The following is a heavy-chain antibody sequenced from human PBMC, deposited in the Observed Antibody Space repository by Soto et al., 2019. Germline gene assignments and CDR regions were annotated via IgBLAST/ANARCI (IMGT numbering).Heavy chain of an antibody. Sequence: SETLSLTCTVSGGSVSNDNFYWSWIRQPPGKGLEWIGYVHSSGITNYNPSLKRRVTISVDTSRNQFSLRLSSVTAADTAVYYCARGLTMGQLPSHFDHWGQGTLVTVS. CDR2: VHSSGIT. J-gene: IGHJ5*02. CDR1: GGSVSNDNFY. CDR3: ARGLTMGQLPSHFDH. V-gene: IGHV4-61*01. D-gene: IGHD3-16*01.